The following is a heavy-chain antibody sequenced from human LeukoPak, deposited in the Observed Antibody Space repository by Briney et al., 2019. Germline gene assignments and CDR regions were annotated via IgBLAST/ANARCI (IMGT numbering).Heavy chain of an antibody. D-gene: IGHD2-21*02. CDR3: AKVMRVVTTYGISDY. V-gene: IGHV3-21*01. CDR2: ISSSSSYI. J-gene: IGHJ4*02. CDR1: GFTFSSYC. Sequence: GGSLRLSCAASGFTFSSYCMDWVRQTPGKGLEWVSSISSSSSYIYYADSVKGRFTISRDNAKNSLYLQMNSLRAGDTGVYYCAKVMRVVTTYGISDYWGQGTLVTVSS.